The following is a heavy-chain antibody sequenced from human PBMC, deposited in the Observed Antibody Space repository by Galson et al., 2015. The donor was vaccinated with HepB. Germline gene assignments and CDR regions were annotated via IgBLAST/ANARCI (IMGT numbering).Heavy chain of an antibody. CDR2: IKSKTDGGTT. J-gene: IGHJ4*02. CDR3: TTNDYGDYGYFDY. V-gene: IGHV3-15*01. Sequence: SLRLSCAASGFTFSNAWMSWVRQAPGKGLEWVGRIKSKTDGGTTDYAAPVKGRFTISRDDSKNTLYLQMNSLKTEDTAVYYCTTNDYGDYGYFDYWGQGTLVTVSS. CDR1: GFTFSNAW. D-gene: IGHD4-17*01.